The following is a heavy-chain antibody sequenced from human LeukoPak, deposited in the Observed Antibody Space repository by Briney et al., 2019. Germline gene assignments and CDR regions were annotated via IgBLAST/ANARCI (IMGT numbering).Heavy chain of an antibody. V-gene: IGHV4-4*07. CDR3: ARGLVYSGTYSDL. CDR2: VYTSGTT. CDR1: GGSFGLYS. D-gene: IGHD1-26*01. J-gene: IGHJ5*02. Sequence: PSETLFLTCTVSGGSFGLYSWSWVRQPAGKGLEWIGRVYTSGTTNYNPSLKSRVTLSVDTSKKQFSVKLTSVTPADTAVYYCARGLVYSGTYSDLWGQGTLVTVSS.